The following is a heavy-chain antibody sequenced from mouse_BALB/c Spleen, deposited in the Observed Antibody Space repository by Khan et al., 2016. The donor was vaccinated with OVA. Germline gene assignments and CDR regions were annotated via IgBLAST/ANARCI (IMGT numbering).Heavy chain of an antibody. CDR3: SRADGYYAWFAY. Sequence: EVQLQESGGGLVQPGGSMKLSCVASGFTFSNFWMNWVRQSPEKGLEWVAEIRLKSNNYATHYTESVKGRFTISRADSKSSVYLQMNNLRADDTGVYYCSRADGYYAWFAYWGQGTLVTVSA. V-gene: IGHV6-6*02. J-gene: IGHJ3*01. D-gene: IGHD2-3*01. CDR2: IRLKSNNYAT. CDR1: GFTFSNFW.